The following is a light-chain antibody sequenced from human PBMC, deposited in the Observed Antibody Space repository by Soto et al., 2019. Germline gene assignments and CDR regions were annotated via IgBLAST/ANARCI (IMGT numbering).Light chain of an antibody. CDR2: AAF. Sequence: DIPMTQSPSSLSASVGDRVTIPCRASQGISTYLNWYQHKPGKAPQLLIYAAFSLQSGVPSRFSGSGSGTDFTLTISCLQSEDFATYYCQQYYSFPRTFGQGSKVDI. V-gene: IGKV1-39*01. J-gene: IGKJ1*01. CDR3: QQYYSFPRT. CDR1: QGISTY.